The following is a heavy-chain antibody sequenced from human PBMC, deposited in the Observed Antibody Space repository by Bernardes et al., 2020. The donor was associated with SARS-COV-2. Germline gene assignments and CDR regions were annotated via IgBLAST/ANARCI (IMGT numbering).Heavy chain of an antibody. J-gene: IGHJ6*03. CDR1: GVSISSYY. Sequence: SETLSLTCTVSGVSISSYYWSWIRQPPGKGLEWIGYIYYSGSTNYNPSLKSRVTISVDTSKNQFSLKLSSVTAADTAVYYCARQDRSDYYYYMDVWGKGTTVTVSS. D-gene: IGHD3-22*01. CDR3: ARQDRSDYYYYMDV. V-gene: IGHV4-59*08. CDR2: IYYSGST.